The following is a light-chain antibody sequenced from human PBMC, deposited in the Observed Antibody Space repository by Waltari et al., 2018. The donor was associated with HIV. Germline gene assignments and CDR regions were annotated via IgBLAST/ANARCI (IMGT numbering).Light chain of an antibody. CDR3: CSYAGSYTGV. CDR1: SRDVGGYNY. Sequence: QSALTPPRSVSGSPGQSVTISCTGTSRDVGGYNYFSWYQQHPGKAPKLMIYDVSKRPSGVPDRFSGSKSGNTASLTISGLQAEDEADYYCCSYAGSYTGVFGGGTKLTVL. V-gene: IGLV2-11*01. CDR2: DVS. J-gene: IGLJ2*01.